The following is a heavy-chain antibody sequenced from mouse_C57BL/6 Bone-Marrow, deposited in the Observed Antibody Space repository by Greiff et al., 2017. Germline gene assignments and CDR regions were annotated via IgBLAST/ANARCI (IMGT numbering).Heavy chain of an antibody. CDR1: GYTFTSYW. D-gene: IGHD2-5*01. CDR3: ARGISYSNYVDYAMDY. J-gene: IGHJ4*01. V-gene: IGHV1-55*01. Sequence: QVQLQQPGAELVKPGASVKMSCKASGYTFTSYWITWVKQRPGQGLEWIGDIYPGSGSTNYNEKFKSKATLTVDTSSSTAYMQLSSLTSEASAVYYCARGISYSNYVDYAMDYWGQGTSVTVSS. CDR2: IYPGSGST.